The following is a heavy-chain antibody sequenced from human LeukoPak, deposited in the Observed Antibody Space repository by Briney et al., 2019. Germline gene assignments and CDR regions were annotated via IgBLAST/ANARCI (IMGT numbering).Heavy chain of an antibody. D-gene: IGHD3-9*01. V-gene: IGHV4-61*01. CDR1: GGSVSSGSYY. J-gene: IGHJ4*02. Sequence: SETLSLTCTVSGGSVSSGSYYWSWIRQPPGKGLEWIGYIYYSGSTNYNPSLKSRVTISVDTSKNQFSLKLSSVTAADTAVYYCARTQAGYYYYFDYWGQGTLVTVSS. CDR2: IYYSGST. CDR3: ARTQAGYYYYFDY.